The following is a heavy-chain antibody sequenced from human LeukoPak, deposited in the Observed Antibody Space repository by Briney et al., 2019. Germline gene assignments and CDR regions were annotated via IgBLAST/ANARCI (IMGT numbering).Heavy chain of an antibody. CDR1: GFTFSSYA. J-gene: IGHJ5*02. Sequence: PGGSLRLSCATSGFTFSSYALTWVRQAPGMGLEWVSAISGSGDTTYYADSVKGRFTISRDNSKNTLYLQMNSLRAEDTAVYYCAKDQRAARFDPWGQGTLVTVSS. V-gene: IGHV3-23*01. CDR3: AKDQRAARFDP. CDR2: ISGSGDTT. D-gene: IGHD6-25*01.